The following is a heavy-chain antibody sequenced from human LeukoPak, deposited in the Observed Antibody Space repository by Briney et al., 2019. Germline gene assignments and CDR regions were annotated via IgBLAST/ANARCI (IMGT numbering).Heavy chain of an antibody. V-gene: IGHV1-69*01. Sequence: SVKVSCKASGGTLSSYAISWVRQAPGQGLEWMGGIIPIFGTANYAQKFQGRVTITADESTSTAYMELSSLRSEDTAVYYCARDTFGVVISYYYYYYMDVWGKGTTVTVSS. D-gene: IGHD3-3*01. J-gene: IGHJ6*03. CDR1: GGTLSSYA. CDR2: IIPIFGTA. CDR3: ARDTFGVVISYYYYYYMDV.